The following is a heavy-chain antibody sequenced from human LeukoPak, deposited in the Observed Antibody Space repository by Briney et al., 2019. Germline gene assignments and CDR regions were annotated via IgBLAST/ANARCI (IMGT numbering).Heavy chain of an antibody. J-gene: IGHJ4*02. CDR1: GYTFTSYY. D-gene: IGHD6-19*01. Sequence: GASVKLSCKASGYTFTSYYIHWVRQAPGQGLEWMGMISPSGGSTSYAQKFQGRVTMTRDTSTSTVYMELSSLRSEDTAVYYCAKEGVAGLYYFDYWGQGTLVTVSS. CDR2: ISPSGGST. V-gene: IGHV1-46*01. CDR3: AKEGVAGLYYFDY.